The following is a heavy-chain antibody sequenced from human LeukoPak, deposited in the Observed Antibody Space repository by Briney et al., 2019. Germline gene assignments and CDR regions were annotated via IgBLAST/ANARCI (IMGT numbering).Heavy chain of an antibody. Sequence: GASVKVSCKASGYTFTSYGISWVRQAPGQGLEWMGWISAYNGNTNYAQKLQGRVTMTTDTYTSTAYMELRSLRSDDTAVYYCARDRVFRLWFGEGGMDVWGKGTTVTVSS. J-gene: IGHJ6*04. CDR1: GYTFTSYG. CDR2: ISAYNGNT. D-gene: IGHD3-10*01. V-gene: IGHV1-18*01. CDR3: ARDRVFRLWFGEGGMDV.